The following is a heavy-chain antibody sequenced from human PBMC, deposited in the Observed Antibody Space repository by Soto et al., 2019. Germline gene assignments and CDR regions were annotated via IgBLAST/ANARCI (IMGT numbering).Heavy chain of an antibody. Sequence: PGGSLRLSCAASGFIFRAYAINWVRQAPGKGLEWVSGLSDSGGSTYYADSVKGRFTISRDNSRNTLYLQMNSLRAEDTAEYYCATFDYGDYEVYGMDVWGLGTTVTVSS. CDR2: LSDSGGST. CDR3: ATFDYGDYEVYGMDV. V-gene: IGHV3-23*01. D-gene: IGHD4-17*01. J-gene: IGHJ6*02. CDR1: GFIFRAYA.